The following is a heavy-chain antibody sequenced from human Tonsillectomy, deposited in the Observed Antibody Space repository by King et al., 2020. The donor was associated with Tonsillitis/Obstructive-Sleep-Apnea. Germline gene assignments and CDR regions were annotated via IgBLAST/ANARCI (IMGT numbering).Heavy chain of an antibody. D-gene: IGHD6-6*01. Sequence: ITLQESGLTLVKPTQTLTLTCTFSGFSLSTSGVGVGWIRQPPGKALEWLALIYWDDDKRYSPSLKSRLTITKDTSKNQVLLTTTNMDPVDTATYYCAHTPYSTSWDNWFDPWGQGTLVTVSS. J-gene: IGHJ5*01. CDR1: GFSLSTSGVG. V-gene: IGHV2-5*02. CDR2: IYWDDDK. CDR3: AHTPYSTSWDNWFDP.